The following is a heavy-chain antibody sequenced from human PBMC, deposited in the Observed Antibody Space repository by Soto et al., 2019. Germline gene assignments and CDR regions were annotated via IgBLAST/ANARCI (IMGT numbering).Heavy chain of an antibody. V-gene: IGHV3-7*01. CDR3: AREMGIAARFDPFYLHDAFDI. D-gene: IGHD6-6*01. Sequence: GGSLRFSCAASGFTFSSYWMSWVRQAPGKGLEWVANIKQDGSEKYYVDSVKGRFTISRDNAKNSLYLQMNSLRAEDTAVYYCAREMGIAARFDPFYLHDAFDIWGQGTMVTVSS. CDR1: GFTFSSYW. J-gene: IGHJ3*02. CDR2: IKQDGSEK.